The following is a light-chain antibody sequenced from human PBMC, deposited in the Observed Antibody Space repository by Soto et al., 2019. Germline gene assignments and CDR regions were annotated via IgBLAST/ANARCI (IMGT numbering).Light chain of an antibody. J-gene: IGKJ4*01. Sequence: EIVLTQSPATLSLSPWERATLSCRASQSVSNYLAWYQRKPGQAPRLLVYDASNRATGIPARFSGSGSGTDFTLTTSSLDPDAFAVHYCHQRRDWPLTFGGGTQVEIK. CDR3: HQRRDWPLT. V-gene: IGKV3-11*01. CDR1: QSVSNY. CDR2: DAS.